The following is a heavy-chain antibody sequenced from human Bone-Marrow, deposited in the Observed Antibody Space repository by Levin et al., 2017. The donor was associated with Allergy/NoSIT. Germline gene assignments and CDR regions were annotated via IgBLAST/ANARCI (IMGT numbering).Heavy chain of an antibody. CDR3: ARDAQWSGYLDF. Sequence: SETLSLTCVVSGASISSGNNYWSWIRQHPGKGLEWIGYIFYSGSTYYNPSLRGRVIISVDTSKDQFSLKLSSVTAADTAIYFCARDAQWSGYLDFWGQGVLVTVSS. CDR2: IFYSGST. CDR1: GASISSGNNY. D-gene: IGHD3-3*01. V-gene: IGHV4-31*11. J-gene: IGHJ4*02.